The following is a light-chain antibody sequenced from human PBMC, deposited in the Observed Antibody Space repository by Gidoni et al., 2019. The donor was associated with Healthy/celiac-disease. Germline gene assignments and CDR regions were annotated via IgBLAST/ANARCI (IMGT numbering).Light chain of an antibody. CDR1: SSDVGGYNY. V-gene: IGLV2-14*01. J-gene: IGLJ1*01. Sequence: ISCTGTSSDVGGYNYVSWYQQHPGKAPKLMIYEVSNRPSGVSNRFSGSKSGNTASLTISGLQAEDEADYYCSSYTSSSTPYVFGTGTKVTVL. CDR2: EVS. CDR3: SSYTSSSTPYV.